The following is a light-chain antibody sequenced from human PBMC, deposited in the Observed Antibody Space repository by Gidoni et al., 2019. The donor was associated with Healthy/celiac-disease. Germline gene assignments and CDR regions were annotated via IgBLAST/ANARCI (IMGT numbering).Light chain of an antibody. V-gene: IGLV3-1*01. J-gene: IGLJ1*01. CDR1: KLGEKY. CDR2: QDS. Sequence: SYELTQPPSVSVSPGPTASITCPGDKLGEKYACWYQQTPGQSPVLVIYQDSKRPSGIPERFSGSNSGNTASLTSSGTQAMDEAYYYCQAWDSSTSYVFGTGTKVTVL. CDR3: QAWDSSTSYV.